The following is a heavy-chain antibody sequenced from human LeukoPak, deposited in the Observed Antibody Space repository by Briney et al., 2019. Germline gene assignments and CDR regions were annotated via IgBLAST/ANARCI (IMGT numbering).Heavy chain of an antibody. Sequence: SETPSLTCAVSGVSISTNTWWSWVRQTPGKGLEWIGEIFHSESVNSNPSLESRLTISLDKSKNHFSLELTSVTAADTALYFCAREIFGARAFEYWGQGILVTVSS. V-gene: IGHV4-4*02. CDR1: GVSISTNTW. J-gene: IGHJ4*02. CDR3: AREIFGARAFEY. CDR2: IFHSESV. D-gene: IGHD3-3*01.